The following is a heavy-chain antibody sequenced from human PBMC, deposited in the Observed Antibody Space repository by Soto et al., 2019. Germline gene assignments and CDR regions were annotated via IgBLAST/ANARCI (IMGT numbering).Heavy chain of an antibody. CDR2: IYYSGST. CDR1: GGSISSGGYY. CDR3: AREIRQDSSGWWRGSNSGFDP. V-gene: IGHV4-31*03. Sequence: QVQLQESGPGLVKPSQTLSLTCTVSGGSISSGGYYWSWIRQHPGKGLEWIGYIYYSGSTYYNPSLKSRVTISVDTSKNQFSLKLSSVTAADTAVYYCAREIRQDSSGWWRGSNSGFDPWGQGTLVTVSS. D-gene: IGHD6-19*01. J-gene: IGHJ5*02.